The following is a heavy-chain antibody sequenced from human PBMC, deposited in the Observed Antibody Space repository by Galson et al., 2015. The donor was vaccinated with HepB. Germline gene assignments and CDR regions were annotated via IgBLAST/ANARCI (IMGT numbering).Heavy chain of an antibody. CDR2: ISGSGGST. CDR3: AKEKPYYYGSGSYYYFDY. Sequence: SLRLSCAASGFTFSSYAMSWVRQAPGKGLEWVSAISGSGGSTYYADSVKGRFTISRDNSKNTLYLQMNSLRAEDTAVYYCAKEKPYYYGSGSYYYFDYWGQGTLVTVSS. V-gene: IGHV3-23*01. CDR1: GFTFSSYA. D-gene: IGHD3-10*01. J-gene: IGHJ4*02.